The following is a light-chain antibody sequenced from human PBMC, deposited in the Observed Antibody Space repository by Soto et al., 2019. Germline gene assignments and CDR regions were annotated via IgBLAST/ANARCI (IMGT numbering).Light chain of an antibody. CDR3: SSYTSSSTYV. J-gene: IGLJ1*01. Sequence: SVLTPPASVAGSPGHSITISCTGTSSDVGGYNYVSWYQQHPGKAPKLMVYDVSNRPSGVSNRFSGSKSGNTASLTISGLQAEDEADYYCSSYTSSSTYVFGTGTKVTVL. V-gene: IGLV2-14*01. CDR2: DVS. CDR1: SSDVGGYNY.